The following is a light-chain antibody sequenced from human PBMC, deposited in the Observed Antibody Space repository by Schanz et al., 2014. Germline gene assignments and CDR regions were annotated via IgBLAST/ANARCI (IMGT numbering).Light chain of an antibody. J-gene: IGLJ2*01. Sequence: QFALTQPPSASGSPGQSVTISCTGTSSDVGGYNYVSWYQQHPGKAPKLMIYEVNKRPSGVPDRFTGSKSGNTASLTVSGLQAEDEGDYYCSSYAGNNKLLFGGGTKLTVL. CDR3: SSYAGNNKLL. CDR2: EVN. V-gene: IGLV2-8*01. CDR1: SSDVGGYNY.